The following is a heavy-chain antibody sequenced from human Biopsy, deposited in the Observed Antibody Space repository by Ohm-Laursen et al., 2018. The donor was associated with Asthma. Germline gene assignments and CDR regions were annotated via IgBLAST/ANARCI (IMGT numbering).Heavy chain of an antibody. V-gene: IGHV4-39*01. CDR2: ISYTGSA. CDR1: GGSMSSSSYY. CDR3: ARHWDWGSFFDY. D-gene: IGHD7-27*01. J-gene: IGHJ4*02. Sequence: SETLSLTCTVPGGSMSSSSYYWGWIRQPPGKGLEWMGSISYTGSAYHNPSPKSRVTISVDTPKNHFSLKLSSVTAADTAVYYCARHWDWGSFFDYWGQGTPVTVSS.